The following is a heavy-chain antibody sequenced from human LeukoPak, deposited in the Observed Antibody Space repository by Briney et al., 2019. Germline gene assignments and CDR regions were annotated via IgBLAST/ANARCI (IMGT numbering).Heavy chain of an antibody. V-gene: IGHV1-18*01. CDR2: ISAYNGNT. J-gene: IGHJ4*02. CDR3: ARADGSDYYDSSGYYGY. Sequence: GASVKVSCKASGYTFTSYGISWVRQAPGQGLEWMGWISAYNGNTNYAQKLQGRVTMTTDTSTSTAYMELRSLRSDDTAVYYCARADGSDYYDSSGYYGYWGQGTLVTVSS. CDR1: GYTFTSYG. D-gene: IGHD3-22*01.